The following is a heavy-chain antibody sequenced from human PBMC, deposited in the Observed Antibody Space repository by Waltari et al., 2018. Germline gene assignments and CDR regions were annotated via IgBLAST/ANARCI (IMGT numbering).Heavy chain of an antibody. CDR2: ICPGDSDT. D-gene: IGHD2-2*01. CDR1: GYSFTSYW. CDR3: ARGGYCSSTSWCLDY. Sequence: EVQLVQSGAEVKKPGESLKISCKGSGYSFTSYWIGWVRQMPGKGLEWRGIICPGDSDTRYSPSFQGQVTSSADKSISTAYLQWSSLKASDTAMYYCARGGYCSSTSWCLDYWGQGTLVTVSS. J-gene: IGHJ4*02. V-gene: IGHV5-51*01.